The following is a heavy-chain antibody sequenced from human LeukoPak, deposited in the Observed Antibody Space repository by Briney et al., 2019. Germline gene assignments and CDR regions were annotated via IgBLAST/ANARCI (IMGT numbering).Heavy chain of an antibody. D-gene: IGHD3-10*01. CDR1: GGSFSDYY. CDR2: VNHSGST. Sequence: SETLSLTCGVYGGSFSDYYWSWIRQPPGKGLEWIGEVNHSGSTNYNPSLKSRVTISVDTSKNQFSLKLSSVTAADTAVYYCARGRIFMVRGVIKNYFDYWGQGTLVTVSS. V-gene: IGHV4-34*01. CDR3: ARGRIFMVRGVIKNYFDY. J-gene: IGHJ4*02.